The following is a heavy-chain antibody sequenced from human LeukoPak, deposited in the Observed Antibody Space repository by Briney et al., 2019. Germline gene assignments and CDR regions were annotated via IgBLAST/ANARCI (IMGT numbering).Heavy chain of an antibody. CDR1: GFTFSSYE. J-gene: IGHJ6*04. D-gene: IGHD3-10*02. CDR2: ISSSCSTI. Sequence: GGALRLSCAASGFTFSSYEMNGVRQAPGKGLDGVSYISSSCSTIYYAYTVKGRFTISRDNAKNSLYLQMNSLRAEDTAVYYCAELGITMIGGVWGKGTTVTISS. CDR3: AELGITMIGGV. V-gene: IGHV3-48*03.